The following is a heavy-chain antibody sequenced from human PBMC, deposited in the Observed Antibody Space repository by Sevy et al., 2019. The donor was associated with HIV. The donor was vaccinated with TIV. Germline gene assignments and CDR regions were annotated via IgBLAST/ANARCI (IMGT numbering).Heavy chain of an antibody. Sequence: GGSLRLSCAAPGFAFYDYSMSWIRQAPGKGLEWVATLSFGCGKINYADSVKGRFTISRDNSKNSFYLQMDNLRVEDTALYYCAREGCTRLHDYWGQGTRVTVSS. CDR2: LSFGCGKI. CDR1: GFAFYDYS. D-gene: IGHD2-8*01. V-gene: IGHV3-23*01. CDR3: AREGCTRLHDY. J-gene: IGHJ4*02.